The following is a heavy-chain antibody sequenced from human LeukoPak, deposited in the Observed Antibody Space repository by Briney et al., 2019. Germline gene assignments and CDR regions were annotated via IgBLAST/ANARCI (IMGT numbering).Heavy chain of an antibody. Sequence: GASVKVSCKASGYTFTGYYMHWVRQAPGQGLEWMGRINPNSGGTNYAQNFQGRVTMTRDTSISTAYMEVSSLRSDDTAVYYCARDLGRDGYNNYSWGQGTLVTVSS. D-gene: IGHD5-24*01. J-gene: IGHJ4*02. CDR3: ARDLGRDGYNNYS. V-gene: IGHV1-2*06. CDR2: INPNSGGT. CDR1: GYTFTGYY.